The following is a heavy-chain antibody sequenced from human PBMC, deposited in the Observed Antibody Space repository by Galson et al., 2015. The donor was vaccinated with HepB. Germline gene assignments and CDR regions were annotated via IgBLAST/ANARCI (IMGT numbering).Heavy chain of an antibody. V-gene: IGHV1-69*04. D-gene: IGHD2-2*01. CDR1: GGTFSSYA. CDR2: IIPILGIA. J-gene: IGHJ6*02. CDR3: ARGYCSSTSCHLYYYYYYGMDV. Sequence: SVKVSCKASGGTFSSYAISWVRQAPGQGLEWMGRIIPILGIANYAQKFQGRVTITADKSTSTAYMELSSLRSEDTAVYYCARGYCSSTSCHLYYYYYYGMDVWGQGTTVTVSS.